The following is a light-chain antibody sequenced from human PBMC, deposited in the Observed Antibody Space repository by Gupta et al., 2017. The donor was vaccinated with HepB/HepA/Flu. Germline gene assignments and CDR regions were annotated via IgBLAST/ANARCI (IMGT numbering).Light chain of an antibody. Sequence: QPVLTQSSSASASLGSSVKLTCTLSSGHSSYIIAWHQQQPGKAPRYLMKLEGSGSYNKGSGVPGRFSGSSSGADRYLTISNLQSEDEADYYCETWDSNTRWVFGGGTKLTVL. CDR1: SGHSSYI. CDR3: ETWDSNTRWV. J-gene: IGLJ3*02. V-gene: IGLV4-60*03. CDR2: LEGSGSY.